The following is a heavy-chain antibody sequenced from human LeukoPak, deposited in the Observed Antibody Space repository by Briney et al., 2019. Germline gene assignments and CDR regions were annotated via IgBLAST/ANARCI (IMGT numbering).Heavy chain of an antibody. J-gene: IGHJ4*02. CDR2: ISYDGSNK. CDR3: AKGEPGIAAADY. Sequence: PGRSLRLSCAASGFTFSSFGMDWVRQAPGKGLEWVAVISYDGSNKYYADSVKGRFTISRDNSKNTLYLQMNSLRAEDTAVYYCAKGEPGIAAADYWGQGTLVTVSS. V-gene: IGHV3-30*18. D-gene: IGHD6-13*01. CDR1: GFTFSSFG.